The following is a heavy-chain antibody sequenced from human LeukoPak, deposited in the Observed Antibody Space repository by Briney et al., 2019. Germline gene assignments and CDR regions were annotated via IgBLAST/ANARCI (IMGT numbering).Heavy chain of an antibody. CDR2: VAWDGGGT. J-gene: IGHJ4*02. Sequence: PGGSLRLSCAASGFNFDDYTMHWVRHAPGKGLEWVSLVAWDGGGTFFADSVKGRFTVSRDNSKNSLSLYMNSLTTEDTALYYCVRGHGYNLEDYFDNWGQGTLVTASS. CDR3: VRGHGYNLEDYFDN. V-gene: IGHV3-43*01. D-gene: IGHD5-24*01. CDR1: GFNFDDYT.